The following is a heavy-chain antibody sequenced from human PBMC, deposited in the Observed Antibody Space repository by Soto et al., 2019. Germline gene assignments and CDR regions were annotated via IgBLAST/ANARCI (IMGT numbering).Heavy chain of an antibody. CDR1: GFTFSSYG. CDR3: ARDGIKYGGIIVKLAY. Sequence: SLRLSCAASGFTFSSYGMHWVRQAPGKGLEWVAVIWYDGSNKFHADSVKGRFIISRDNSKNTLYLEMNNLRAEDTAVYYCARDGIKYGGIIVKLAYWGQGTLVTSPQ. V-gene: IGHV3-33*01. CDR2: IWYDGSNK. J-gene: IGHJ4*02. D-gene: IGHD3-16*02.